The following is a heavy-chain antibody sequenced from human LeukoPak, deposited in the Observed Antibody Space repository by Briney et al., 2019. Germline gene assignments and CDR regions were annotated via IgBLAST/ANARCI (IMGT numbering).Heavy chain of an antibody. D-gene: IGHD1-26*01. CDR3: ARGGIVGAPGGYFDY. V-gene: IGHV4-34*01. CDR1: GGSFSGYY. CDR2: INHSGST. J-gene: IGHJ4*02. Sequence: SETLSLTCAVYGGSFSGYYWSWIRQPPGKGLEWIGEINHSGSTNYNPSLKSRVTISVDTSKNQLSLKLSSVTAADTAAYYCARGGIVGAPGGYFDYWGQGTLVAVSS.